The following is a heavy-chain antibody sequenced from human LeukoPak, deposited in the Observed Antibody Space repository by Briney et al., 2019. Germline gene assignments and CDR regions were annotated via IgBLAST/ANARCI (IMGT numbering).Heavy chain of an antibody. V-gene: IGHV3-30*03. CDR3: ARVNTIFGVDIVSLGAEFEF. J-gene: IGHJ4*02. CDR2: ISYDGTKK. CDR1: GFTFSTYA. D-gene: IGHD3-3*02. Sequence: GGSLRLSCGASGFTFSTYAMHWVRQAPPKGLECVSVISYDGTKKDYADSVKGRFTISRDNSNDTLYLQMNSLRPEDTALYYCARVNTIFGVDIVSLGAEFEFWGQGTLVTVSS.